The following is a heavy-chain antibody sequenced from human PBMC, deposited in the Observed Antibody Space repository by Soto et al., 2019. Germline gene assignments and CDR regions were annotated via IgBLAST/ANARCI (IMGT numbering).Heavy chain of an antibody. CDR1: GGSISSSNW. J-gene: IGHJ4*02. V-gene: IGHV4-4*02. D-gene: IGHD2-15*01. CDR2: IYHSGST. CDR3: ARHYAVVLYHFDY. Sequence: SETLSLTCAVSGGSISSSNWWSWVRQPPGKGLEWIGEIYHSGSTNYNPSLKSRVTTSVDTSKNQFSLKLSSVTAADTAVYYCARHYAVVLYHFDYWGLGTLVTVSS.